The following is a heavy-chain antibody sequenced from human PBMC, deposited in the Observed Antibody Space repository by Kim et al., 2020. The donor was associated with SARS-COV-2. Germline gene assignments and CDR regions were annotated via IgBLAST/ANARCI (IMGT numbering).Heavy chain of an antibody. D-gene: IGHD3-3*01. J-gene: IGHJ4*02. V-gene: IGHV1-69*13. CDR3: ARGEVYYDFWSGYYV. CDR1: GGTFSSYA. CDR2: IIPIFGTA. Sequence: SVKVSCKASGGTFSSYAISWVRQAPGQGLEWMGGIIPIFGTANYAQKFQGRVTITADESTSTAYMELSSLRSEDTAVYYCARGEVYYDFWSGYYVWGQGTLVTVSS.